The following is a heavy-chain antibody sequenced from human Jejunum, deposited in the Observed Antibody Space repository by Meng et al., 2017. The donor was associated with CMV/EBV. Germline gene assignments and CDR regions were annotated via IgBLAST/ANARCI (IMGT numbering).Heavy chain of an antibody. CDR1: GFTFSSFA. CDR3: ARGLNWLDP. V-gene: IGHV3-23*01. CDR2: SSSGST. D-gene: IGHD3-10*01. Sequence: SLRLSCEASGFTFSSFAMSWVRQAPGKGLEWVSGSSSGSTYYAGSVKGRFSISRDNSKSTLFLQMNSLRDEDTAVYYCARGLNWLDPWGQGTLVTVSS. J-gene: IGHJ5*02.